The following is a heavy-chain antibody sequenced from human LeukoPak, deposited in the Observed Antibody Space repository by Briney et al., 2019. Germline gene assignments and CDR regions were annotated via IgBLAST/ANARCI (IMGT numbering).Heavy chain of an antibody. CDR1: GFTVNSHY. J-gene: IGHJ5*02. V-gene: IGHV3-66*01. D-gene: IGHD1-26*01. Sequence: GGSLRLSCAASGFTVNSHYMTWVRQAPGKGLEWVSVIYSGRSEYYAESVKGRFTISRDNSRNTLDLQMNSLRAEDTAVYYCARDLRLTSGSSGFDPWGQGTLVTVSS. CDR2: IYSGRSE. CDR3: ARDLRLTSGSSGFDP.